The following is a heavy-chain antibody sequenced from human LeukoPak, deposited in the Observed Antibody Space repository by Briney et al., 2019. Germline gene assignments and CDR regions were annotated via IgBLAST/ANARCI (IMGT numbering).Heavy chain of an antibody. CDR1: GFTFSSYD. D-gene: IGHD2-8*01. V-gene: IGHV3-30*18. Sequence: GGSLRLSCTASGFTFSSYDMHWVRQAPGKGLEWVAVISYDESNKYYADSVKGRFTISRDNSKNTLYLQMNSLRAEDTAVYYCAKSGVDYWGQGTLVTVSS. CDR2: ISYDESNK. CDR3: AKSGVDY. J-gene: IGHJ4*02.